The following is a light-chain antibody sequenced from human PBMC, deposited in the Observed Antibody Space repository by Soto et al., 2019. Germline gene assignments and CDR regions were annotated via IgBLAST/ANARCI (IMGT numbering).Light chain of an antibody. J-gene: IGKJ5*01. CDR1: EDISSY. V-gene: IGKV1-39*01. CDR3: QQSYNSPPIT. Sequence: IQLTQSPSSLSASVGDRVTFTCRASEDISSYLVWYQQQPGKVPKLLIYDASYLQSGVPSRFSGSESGTDFTLTISSLQPEDFATYYCQQSYNSPPITFGQGTRLEIK. CDR2: DAS.